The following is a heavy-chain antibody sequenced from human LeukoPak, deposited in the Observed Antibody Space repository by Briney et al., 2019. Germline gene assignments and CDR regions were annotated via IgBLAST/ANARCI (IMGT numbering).Heavy chain of an antibody. CDR1: GFTLRTYS. CDR3: ARDLSLYDSIPDAFDI. V-gene: IGHV3-21*01. J-gene: IGHJ3*02. CDR2: ISSSSSYI. D-gene: IGHD3-22*01. Sequence: PGGSLRLSCAASGFTLRTYSMNWVRQAPGKGLEWVSSISSSSSYIYYAASVKGRFTISRDNAKNSLYLQMNSLRADDTAVYFCARDLSLYDSIPDAFDIWGQGTMVTVSS.